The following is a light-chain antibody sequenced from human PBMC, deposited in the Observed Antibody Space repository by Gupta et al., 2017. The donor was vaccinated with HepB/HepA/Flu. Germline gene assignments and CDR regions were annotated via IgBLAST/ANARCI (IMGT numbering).Light chain of an antibody. CDR3: MQALQTPPT. CDR2: LGS. V-gene: IGKV2-28*01. J-gene: IGKJ1*01. Sequence: IVMTQSPLSLPVTPGEPASISCRPSQSLLHSNGYNYLDWYLQKPGQSPQLLIYLGSNRASGVPDRFSGSGSGTDFTLKISRVEAEDVGVYYCMQALQTPPTFGQGTKVEIK. CDR1: QSLLHSNGYNY.